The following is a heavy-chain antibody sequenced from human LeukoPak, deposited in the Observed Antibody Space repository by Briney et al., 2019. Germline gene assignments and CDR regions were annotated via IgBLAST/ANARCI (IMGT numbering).Heavy chain of an antibody. CDR3: ARDRYYGSGSSSGMDV. J-gene: IGHJ6*02. Sequence: GGSLRLSCAASGFTFSSYSMNWVRQAPGKGLEWVSSISSSSSYIYYADSVKGRFTISRDNARNSLYLQMNSLRAEDTAVYYCARDRYYGSGSSSGMDVWGQGTTVTVSS. D-gene: IGHD3-10*01. CDR2: ISSSSSYI. CDR1: GFTFSSYS. V-gene: IGHV3-21*01.